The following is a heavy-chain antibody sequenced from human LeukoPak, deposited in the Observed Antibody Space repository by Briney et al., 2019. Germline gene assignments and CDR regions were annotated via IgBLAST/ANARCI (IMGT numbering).Heavy chain of an antibody. Sequence: SHTLSLTCAISGDSVSSNSAAWNWIRQSPSGGLEWLGRTYYRSKWFYDYALFVKSRITINPDTSKNQFSLHLKSVTPEDTAVYYCVRDGEGGLDYFDYWGRGTLVTVSS. V-gene: IGHV6-1*01. D-gene: IGHD3-16*01. CDR2: TYYRSKWFY. CDR1: GDSVSSNSAA. CDR3: VRDGEGGLDYFDY. J-gene: IGHJ4*02.